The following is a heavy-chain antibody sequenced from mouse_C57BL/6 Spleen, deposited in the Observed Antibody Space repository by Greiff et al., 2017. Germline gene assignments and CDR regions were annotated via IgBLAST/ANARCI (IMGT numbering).Heavy chain of an antibody. V-gene: IGHV1-54*01. CDR1: GYAFTNYL. CDR3: ARRGYDYDGGLFDY. CDR2: INPGSGGT. J-gene: IGHJ2*01. D-gene: IGHD2-4*01. Sequence: QVQLQQSGAELVRPGTSVKVSCKASGYAFTNYLIEWVKQRPGQGLEWIGVINPGSGGTNYNEKFKGKATLTADQSSSTAYMQLSSLTSEDSAVYFCARRGYDYDGGLFDYWGQGTTLTVSS.